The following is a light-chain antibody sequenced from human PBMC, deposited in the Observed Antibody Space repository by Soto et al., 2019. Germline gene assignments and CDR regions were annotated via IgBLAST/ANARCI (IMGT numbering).Light chain of an antibody. CDR2: GAS. Sequence: DIQMTQSPSTLSASVGGRVTITCRASQSVGTWVAWYQQKPGKAPKLLIFGASNLENGVPSRFSGSGSGTEFTLTIATLQPDDFATYFCQHYHRNMWSFGPGTKVDIK. J-gene: IGKJ1*01. CDR3: QHYHRNMWS. CDR1: QSVGTW. V-gene: IGKV1-5*01.